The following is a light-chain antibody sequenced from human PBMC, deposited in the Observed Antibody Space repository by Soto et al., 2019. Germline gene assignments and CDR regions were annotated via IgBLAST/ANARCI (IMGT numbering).Light chain of an antibody. CDR1: SSDVGGYNY. CDR3: SSYAGSSNV. V-gene: IGLV2-8*02. Sequence: QSALTQPPSASRSPGQSFAISCTGTSSDVGGYNYVSWYQQHPGKAPKLMIYEVNKRPSGVPDRFSGSKSGNTASLTVSGLQAEDEADYYCSSYAGSSNVFGTGTKVTVL. CDR2: EVN. J-gene: IGLJ1*01.